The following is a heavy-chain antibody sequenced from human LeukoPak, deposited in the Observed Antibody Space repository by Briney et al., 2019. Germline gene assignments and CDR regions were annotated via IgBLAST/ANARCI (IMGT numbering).Heavy chain of an antibody. Sequence: GGSLRLSCVASRFTFSSYSMTWVRRAPGTGLEWVSSISFGGGHIFFTDSVKGRFTIFRDDSKNSLYLEMNSLRAEDTAVYFCARIVLTPPYGMDVWGQGTTVTVSS. CDR1: RFTFSSYS. CDR3: ARIVLTPPYGMDV. D-gene: IGHD2/OR15-2a*01. CDR2: ISFGGGHI. J-gene: IGHJ6*02. V-gene: IGHV3-21*01.